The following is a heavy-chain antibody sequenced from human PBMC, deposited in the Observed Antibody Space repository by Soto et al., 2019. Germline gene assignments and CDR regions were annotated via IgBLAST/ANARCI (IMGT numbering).Heavy chain of an antibody. J-gene: IGHJ3*02. V-gene: IGHV3-7*01. Sequence: ESGGGLVQPGGSLRLSCAASGFTFSTFWMNWVRQAPGEGLEWVANIKYDGSEKYYVDSVKGRFTISRDNPTNSVYLQMNSLRAEDTAVYYCARATTLDIWGQGTMVTVSS. D-gene: IGHD5-12*01. CDR2: IKYDGSEK. CDR3: ARATTLDI. CDR1: GFTFSTFW.